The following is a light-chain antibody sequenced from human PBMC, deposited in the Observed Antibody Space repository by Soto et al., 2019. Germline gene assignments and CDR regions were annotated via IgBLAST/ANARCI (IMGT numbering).Light chain of an antibody. J-gene: IGLJ1*01. V-gene: IGLV2-14*01. CDR1: SRDVGGYNY. Sequence: QSALTQPASVSGSPGQSITISCTGTSRDVGGYNYVSWYQQHPGKAPKLMIYDVSNRPSGVSNRVSGSKSGNTASLTLSGLQAEDEADYYCSSFTSSSTSCVFGTGTKVTVL. CDR2: DVS. CDR3: SSFTSSSTSCV.